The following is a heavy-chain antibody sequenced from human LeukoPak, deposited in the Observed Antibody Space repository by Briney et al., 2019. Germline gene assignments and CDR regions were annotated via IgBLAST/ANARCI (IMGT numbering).Heavy chain of an antibody. V-gene: IGHV4-59*01. D-gene: IGHD1-26*01. J-gene: IGHJ4*02. CDR1: GGSISSYY. CDR2: IYYSGST. Sequence: SETLSLTCTVSGGSISSYYWSWIQQPPGKGLEWIGYIYYSGSTNYNPSLKSRDTISVDTSKNQFSLKLSSVTAADTAVYYCARGYSGSYLDYWGQGTLVTVSS. CDR3: ARGYSGSYLDY.